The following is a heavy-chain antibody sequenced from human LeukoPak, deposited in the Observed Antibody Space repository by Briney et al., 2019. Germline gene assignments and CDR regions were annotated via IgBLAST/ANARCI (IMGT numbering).Heavy chain of an antibody. Sequence: GGSLRLSCAASGFTFRTCAMSWVRQAPAKGLQWVSSINGGDYSTYYADSVKGRFTISRDSSKNILYLQMNSLRTDDTAMYYCATANPTPRGINFDSWGQGTLVTVSS. D-gene: IGHD3-10*01. CDR3: ATANPTPRGINFDS. CDR1: GFTFRTCA. J-gene: IGHJ4*02. V-gene: IGHV3-23*01. CDR2: INGGDYST.